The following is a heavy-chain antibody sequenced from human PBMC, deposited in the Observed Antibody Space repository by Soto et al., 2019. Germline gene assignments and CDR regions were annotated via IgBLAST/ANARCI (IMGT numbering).Heavy chain of an antibody. Sequence: PSETLSLTCTVSGDSVSSGDYYWTWIRQPPGKGLEWVGHIYFSGRTNYIPSLESRVTISLDTSKNQFSLKLPSVTAADTAVYYCARVPIDTYMIYWSDPWGQGTLVTVSS. V-gene: IGHV4-61*08. CDR2: IYFSGRT. CDR3: ARVPIDTYMIYWSDP. CDR1: GDSVSSGDYY. D-gene: IGHD3-16*01. J-gene: IGHJ5*02.